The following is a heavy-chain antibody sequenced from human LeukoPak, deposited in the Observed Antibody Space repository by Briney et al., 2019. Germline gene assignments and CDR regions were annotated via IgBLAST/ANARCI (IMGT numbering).Heavy chain of an antibody. V-gene: IGHV4-39*07. CDR1: GGSISSSSYY. CDR2: IYHSGST. CDR3: ARVPQLVGIEVLFDY. Sequence: SETLSLTCTVSGGSISSSSYYWGWIRQPPGKGLEWIGEIYHSGSTNYNPSLKSRVTISVDKSKNQFSLNLSSVTAADTAVYYCARVPQLVGIEVLFDYWGQGTLVTVSS. D-gene: IGHD6-13*01. J-gene: IGHJ4*02.